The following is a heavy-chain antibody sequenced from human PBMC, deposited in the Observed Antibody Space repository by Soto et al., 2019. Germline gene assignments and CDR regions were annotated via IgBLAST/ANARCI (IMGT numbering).Heavy chain of an antibody. CDR2: ISSSSGST. J-gene: IGHJ4*02. V-gene: IGHV3-23*01. CDR1: GFTFSTYA. D-gene: IGHD4-4*01. Sequence: EVQLLESGGGLVQPGGSLRLSCAASGFTFSTYAMAWVRQAPGKGLAWVSSISSSSGSTFYADSVKGRFTISRDNSENTLSRKMNSLRAADTAVYYCAKQPLTVPRRFYSWGQGTLITVSS. CDR3: AKQPLTVPRRFYS.